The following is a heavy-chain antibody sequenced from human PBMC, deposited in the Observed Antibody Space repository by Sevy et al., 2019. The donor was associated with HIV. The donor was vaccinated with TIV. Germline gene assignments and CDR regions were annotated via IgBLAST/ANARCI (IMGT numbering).Heavy chain of an antibody. CDR2: INPKSGGT. J-gene: IGHJ3*01. D-gene: IGHD6-19*01. Sequence: ASVKVSCKASGYTFTGHYMHWVRQAPGQGLEWMGRINPKSGGTNYAQKFQGRVTMTTDTSIITAYMELSSLRSDDTAVYYCARADNIGWSTLDAFDLWGQGTMVTVSS. CDR3: ARADNIGWSTLDAFDL. CDR1: GYTFTGHY. V-gene: IGHV1-2*06.